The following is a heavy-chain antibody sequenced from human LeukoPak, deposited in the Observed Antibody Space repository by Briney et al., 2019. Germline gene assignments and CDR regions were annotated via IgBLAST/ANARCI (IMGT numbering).Heavy chain of an antibody. V-gene: IGHV3-23*01. Sequence: PGGSLRLSCAASGFTFSSEAMNWVGQAPGKGLEWVSAISGSGSSTYYADSVQGRSTISRDNSKHTLYLQMNSLRAEDTDVYYCAKVSSPNPYYYDSSGYLDYWGQGTLVTVSS. D-gene: IGHD3-22*01. CDR3: AKVSSPNPYYYDSSGYLDY. J-gene: IGHJ4*02. CDR1: GFTFSSEA. CDR2: ISGSGSST.